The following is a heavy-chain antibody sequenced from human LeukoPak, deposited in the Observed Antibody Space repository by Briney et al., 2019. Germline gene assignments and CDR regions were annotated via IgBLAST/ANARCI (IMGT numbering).Heavy chain of an antibody. CDR2: ISSNGGST. V-gene: IGHV3-64*01. J-gene: IGHJ4*02. CDR1: GFTFSSYA. CDR3: ARDKGVYVWGSYHYFDY. D-gene: IGHD3-16*02. Sequence: GGSLRLSCAASGFTFSSYAMHWVRQAPGKGLEYVSAISSNGGSTYYANSVKGRFTISRDNSKNTLYLQMGSLRAEDMAVYYCARDKGVYVWGSYHYFDYWGQGTLVTVSS.